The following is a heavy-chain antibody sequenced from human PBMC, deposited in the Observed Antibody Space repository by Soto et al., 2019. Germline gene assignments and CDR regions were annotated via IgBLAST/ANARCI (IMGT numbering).Heavy chain of an antibody. CDR1: GYSFTSYW. D-gene: IGHD5-12*01. J-gene: IGHJ6*02. Sequence: VESLKISCKGSGYSFTSYWIGWVRQMPGKGLEWMGIIYPGDSDTRYSPSFQGQVTISADKSISTAYLQWSSLKASDTAMYYCARRMDQESGYDYYSHGMDVWGQGTTVTVSS. V-gene: IGHV5-51*01. CDR3: ARRMDQESGYDYYSHGMDV. CDR2: IYPGDSDT.